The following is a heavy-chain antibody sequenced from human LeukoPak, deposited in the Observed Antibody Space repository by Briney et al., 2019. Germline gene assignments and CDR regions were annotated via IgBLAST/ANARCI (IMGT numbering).Heavy chain of an antibody. CDR1: GYTFTGYY. V-gene: IGHV1-2*02. D-gene: IGHD6-19*01. Sequence: GASVKVSCKASGYTFTGYYLHLLRQAPGQGLEWMGWINPNSGGADYAQKFQGRVTITSDTSISTAYMELSRLRYDDTAVYYCTRDRIAVAGTVDSWGQGTLVTVSS. CDR2: INPNSGGA. CDR3: TRDRIAVAGTVDS. J-gene: IGHJ4*02.